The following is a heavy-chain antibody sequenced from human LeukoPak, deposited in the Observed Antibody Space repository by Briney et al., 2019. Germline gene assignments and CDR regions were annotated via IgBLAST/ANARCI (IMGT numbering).Heavy chain of an antibody. CDR1: GYTFTSYA. CDR3: ARDLPDDYGDYWFDP. V-gene: IGHV1-3*01. CDR2: INAGNGNT. J-gene: IGHJ5*02. D-gene: IGHD4-17*01. Sequence: ASVKVSCKASGYTFTSYAMHWVRQAPGQRLEWVGWINAGNGNTKYSQKFQGRVTITRDTSASTAYMELSSLRSEDTAVYYCARDLPDDYGDYWFDPWGQGTLVTVSS.